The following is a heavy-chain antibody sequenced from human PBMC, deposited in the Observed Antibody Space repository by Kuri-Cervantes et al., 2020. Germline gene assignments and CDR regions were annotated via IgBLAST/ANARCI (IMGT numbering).Heavy chain of an antibody. CDR3: ARAHYYGSGSYRY. V-gene: IGHV1-69*13. CDR2: IIPIFGTA. Sequence: SVKVSCKASGGTFSSYAISWVRQAPGQGLEWMGGIIPIFGTANYAQKFQGRVTITADESTSTAYMELSSLRSEDTAVYYYARAHYYGSGSYRYWGQGTLVTVSS. J-gene: IGHJ4*02. CDR1: GGTFSSYA. D-gene: IGHD3-10*01.